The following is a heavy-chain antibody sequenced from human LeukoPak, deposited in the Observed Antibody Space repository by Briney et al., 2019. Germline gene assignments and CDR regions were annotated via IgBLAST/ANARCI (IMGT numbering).Heavy chain of an antibody. V-gene: IGHV4-59*01. CDR2: IYYSGST. J-gene: IGHJ2*01. Sequence: SETLSLTXTVSGGSISSYYWSWIRQPPGKGMEWIGYIYYSGSTNYNPSLKSRITISVDTSKNQFSLKLSSVTAADTAVYYCARDRVAAADTWYFDLWGRGTLVTVSS. D-gene: IGHD6-25*01. CDR3: ARDRVAAADTWYFDL. CDR1: GGSISSYY.